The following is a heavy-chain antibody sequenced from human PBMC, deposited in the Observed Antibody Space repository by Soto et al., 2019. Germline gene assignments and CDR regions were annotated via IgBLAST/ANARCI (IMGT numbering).Heavy chain of an antibody. CDR3: ANDSRYYFDY. Sequence: GGSLRLSCAASGFTFSSYAMSWVRQAPGKGLEWVSGISGSGGGTYYADSVKGRFTISRDNSKNTLYLQMNSLRAEDTAVYYCANDSRYYFDYRGQRTLDTGSS. J-gene: IGHJ4*02. CDR2: ISGSGGGT. CDR1: GFTFSSYA. V-gene: IGHV3-23*01.